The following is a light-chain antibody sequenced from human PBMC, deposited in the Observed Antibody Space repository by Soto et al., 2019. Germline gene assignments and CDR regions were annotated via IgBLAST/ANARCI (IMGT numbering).Light chain of an antibody. CDR3: SSYAASNNFYFV. Sequence: QSALTQPPSASGSPGQSVTISCTGTSSDVGGYNYVSWYQQYPGRAPKLMIYEVTKRHSGVPDRFSGSKSGNTASLTVSGRQAEDEADYYCSSYAASNNFYFVFGGGTKLTVL. V-gene: IGLV2-8*01. CDR2: EVT. CDR1: SSDVGGYNY. J-gene: IGLJ3*02.